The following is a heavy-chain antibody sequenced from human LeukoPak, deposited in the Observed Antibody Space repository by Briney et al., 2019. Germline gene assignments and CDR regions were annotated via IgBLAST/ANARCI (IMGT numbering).Heavy chain of an antibody. CDR2: IIPIFGTA. J-gene: IGHJ4*02. D-gene: IGHD3-10*01. CDR1: GGTFSSYA. Sequence: ASVKVSCKASGGTFSSYAISWVRQAPGQGLEWMGGIIPIFGTANYAQKFQGRVTITADESTSTAYMELSSLSSEDTAVYYCARVPSGAYYFDYWGQGTLVTVSS. V-gene: IGHV1-69*13. CDR3: ARVPSGAYYFDY.